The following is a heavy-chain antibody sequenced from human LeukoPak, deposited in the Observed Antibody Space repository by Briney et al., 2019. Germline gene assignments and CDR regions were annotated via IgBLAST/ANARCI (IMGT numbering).Heavy chain of an antibody. V-gene: IGHV3-7*01. CDR3: ARVYCSGGSCYPGYSN. Sequence: PGGSLRLSCAASGFTFSSYWMSWVRQAPGKGLEWVANIKQDGSEKYYVDSVKGRFTISRDNAKNSLYLQMNSLRAEDTAVYYCARVYCSGGSCYPGYSNWGQGTLVTVSS. J-gene: IGHJ4*02. CDR2: IKQDGSEK. CDR1: GFTFSSYW. D-gene: IGHD2-15*01.